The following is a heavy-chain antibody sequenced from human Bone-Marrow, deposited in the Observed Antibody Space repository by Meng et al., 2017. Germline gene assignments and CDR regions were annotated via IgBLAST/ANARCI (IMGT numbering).Heavy chain of an antibody. Sequence: LSLSCTVSGYSLSSVYSWGWMRQPPGKGLEWIGSIYQSGSTYDNTSLRSRLNISVDTSKNQISLRLSSVTDADTALYYCARDRGYYASDIWGQGTMVTVSS. D-gene: IGHD3-22*01. J-gene: IGHJ3*02. V-gene: IGHV4-38-2*02. CDR1: GYSLSSVYS. CDR2: IYQSGST. CDR3: ARDRGYYASDI.